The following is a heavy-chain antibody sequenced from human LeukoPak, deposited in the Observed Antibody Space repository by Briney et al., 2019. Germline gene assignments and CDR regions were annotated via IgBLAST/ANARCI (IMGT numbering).Heavy chain of an antibody. V-gene: IGHV1-69*05. CDR1: GGTFSSDA. CDR3: ASPRFGESMEYFVT. D-gene: IGHD3-10*01. Sequence: SVKVSCKASGGTFSSDAISWLRQAPGQGLEWMGGITPIFGGANYPQRFQGRVTITTDESTCTAYMELSSLTSEDTAVYYCASPRFGESMEYFVTWGQGTLVTVSS. CDR2: ITPIFGGA. J-gene: IGHJ4*02.